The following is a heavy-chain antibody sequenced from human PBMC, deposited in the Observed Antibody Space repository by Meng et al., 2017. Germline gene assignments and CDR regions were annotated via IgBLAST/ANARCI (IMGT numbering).Heavy chain of an antibody. CDR3: ARERSGCNDY. Sequence: GESLKISCAASGFTFDDYGMSWVRQAPGKGLEWVSGINWNGGSTGYADSVKGRFTISRDNAKNSLYLQMNSLRAEDTALYYCARERSGCNDYWGQGTLVTVSS. V-gene: IGHV3-20*04. J-gene: IGHJ4*02. CDR2: INWNGGST. D-gene: IGHD6-19*01. CDR1: GFTFDDYG.